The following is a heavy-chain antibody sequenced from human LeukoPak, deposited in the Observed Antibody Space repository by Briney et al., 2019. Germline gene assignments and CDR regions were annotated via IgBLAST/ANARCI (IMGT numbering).Heavy chain of an antibody. CDR2: INSDGSST. V-gene: IGHV3-74*01. D-gene: IGHD2-15*01. CDR1: GFPFSSYW. Sequence: GGSLRLSCAASGFPFSSYWMHWVRQVAGKGLVWVSRINSDGSSTSYADSVKGRFTISRDNAKNTLYLQMNSLRAEDTAVYYCARARGSGYCSGGSCYLVDYYYGMDVWGQGTTVTVSS. J-gene: IGHJ6*02. CDR3: ARARGSGYCSGGSCYLVDYYYGMDV.